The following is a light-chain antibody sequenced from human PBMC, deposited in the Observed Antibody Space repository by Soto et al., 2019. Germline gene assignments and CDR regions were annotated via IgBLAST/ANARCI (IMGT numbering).Light chain of an antibody. V-gene: IGKV3-15*01. CDR3: QQYNSYSWT. CDR2: GAS. CDR1: QSVNSN. Sequence: EIVMTQSPATLSVSPGERVTLSCRASQSVNSNLAWYQLKPGQAPRLLIYGASTRATGIPARISGSGSGTEFTLTISSLQSEDFATYYCQQYNSYSWTFGQGTKVEIK. J-gene: IGKJ1*01.